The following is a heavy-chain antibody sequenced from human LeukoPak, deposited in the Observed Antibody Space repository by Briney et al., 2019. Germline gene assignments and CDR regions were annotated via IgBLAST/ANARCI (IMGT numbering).Heavy chain of an antibody. J-gene: IGHJ4*02. CDR1: GGSFSGYY. D-gene: IGHD3-22*01. V-gene: IGHV4-34*01. Sequence: SETPSLTCAVYGGSFSGYYWSWIRQPPGKGLEWIGEINHSGSTNYNPSLKSRVTISVDTSKNQFSLKLSSVTAADTAVYYCARSRSGYYQYYFDYWGQGTLVTVSS. CDR2: INHSGST. CDR3: ARSRSGYYQYYFDY.